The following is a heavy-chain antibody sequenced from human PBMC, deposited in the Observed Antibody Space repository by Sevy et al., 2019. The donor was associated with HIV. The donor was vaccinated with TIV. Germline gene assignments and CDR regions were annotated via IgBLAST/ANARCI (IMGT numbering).Heavy chain of an antibody. CDR1: GFTFSSYG. CDR3: VAANTWQDY. D-gene: IGHD2-15*01. J-gene: IGHJ4*02. Sequence: GGSLRLSCAASGFTFSSYGMHWVRQAPGKGPVWVSGVISDGSSTNYADSVKGRFTMSRDSAKNTLYLQMNSLRAEDTAVYFCVAANTWQDYWGQGTLVTVSS. CDR2: VISDGSST. V-gene: IGHV3-74*01.